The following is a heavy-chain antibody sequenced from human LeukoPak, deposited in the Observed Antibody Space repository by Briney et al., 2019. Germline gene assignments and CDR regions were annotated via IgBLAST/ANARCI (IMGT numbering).Heavy chain of an antibody. J-gene: IGHJ4*02. D-gene: IGHD5-18*01. CDR3: ARSDTARGGGTTHF. V-gene: IGHV3-21*01. CDR1: GFTFSSYS. CDR2: ISSSSSYI. Sequence: PGGSLRLSCAASGFTFSSYSMNWVRQAPGKGLEWVSSISSSSSYIYYADSVKGRFTISRDNAQNSLYLQMNSLRAEDTAVYFCARSDTARGGGTTHFCGQGTLVTVSS.